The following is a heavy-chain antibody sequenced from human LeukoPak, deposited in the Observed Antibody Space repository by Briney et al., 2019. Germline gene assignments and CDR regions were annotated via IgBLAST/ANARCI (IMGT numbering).Heavy chain of an antibody. CDR3: ARDPPAYDSSGYYYALDHTWFDP. D-gene: IGHD3-22*01. J-gene: IGHJ5*02. Sequence: AASVNVSCKASGYTFTSYAMNWVRQAPGQGLEWMGWINTNTGIPTYAQGFTGRFVFSLDTSVSTAYLQISSLKAEDTAVYYCARDPPAYDSSGYYYALDHTWFDPWGQGTLVTVSS. CDR1: GYTFTSYA. V-gene: IGHV7-4-1*02. CDR2: INTNTGIP.